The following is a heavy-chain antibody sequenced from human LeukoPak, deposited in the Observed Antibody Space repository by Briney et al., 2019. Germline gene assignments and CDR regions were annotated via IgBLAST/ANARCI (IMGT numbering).Heavy chain of an antibody. CDR1: GGSISTYY. CDR3: ARDRNYDHAFDI. J-gene: IGHJ3*02. D-gene: IGHD3-22*01. CDR2: IYTSGST. V-gene: IGHV4-4*07. Sequence: PSETLSLTCTVSGGSISTYYWSWIRQPAGKGLEWIGRIYTSGSTNYNPSLKSRVTMSVDTSKNQFSLELSSVTAADTAIYFCARDRNYDHAFDIWGQGTMVTVSS.